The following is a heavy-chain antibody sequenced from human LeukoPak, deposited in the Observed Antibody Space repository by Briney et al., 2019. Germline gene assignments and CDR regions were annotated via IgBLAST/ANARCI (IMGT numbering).Heavy chain of an antibody. CDR3: ARDITMTQMNIEWSFDY. D-gene: IGHD3-22*01. CDR2: ISPSGGST. CDR1: GYTFTSNY. J-gene: IGHJ4*02. Sequence: ASVKVSCKAFGYTFTSNYMHWVRQAPGQGPEGMGVISPSGGSTTYAQKFQGRVTLTRDMSTSTDYLGLSSLRSEDMAAYYCARDITMTQMNIEWSFDYWGQGTLVTVSS. V-gene: IGHV1-46*01.